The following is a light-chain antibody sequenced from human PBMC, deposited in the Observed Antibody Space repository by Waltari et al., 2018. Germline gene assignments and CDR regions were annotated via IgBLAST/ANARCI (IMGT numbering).Light chain of an antibody. V-gene: IGKV3D-15*01. CDR2: DAS. Sequence: VMTQSPATLFVSPGEGATLSCRASQSISRHVAWYHQKFGQAPRLLIFDASARATGIPARFSGSGSGTEFTLTISSLQSEDVGVYYCQQYNIWPPLTFGGGTKVEIK. J-gene: IGKJ4*01. CDR3: QQYNIWPPLT. CDR1: QSISRH.